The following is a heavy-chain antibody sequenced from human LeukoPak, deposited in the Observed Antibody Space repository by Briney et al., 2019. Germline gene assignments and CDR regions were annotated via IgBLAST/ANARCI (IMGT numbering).Heavy chain of an antibody. J-gene: IGHJ4*02. D-gene: IGHD5-24*01. CDR2: INTANGDT. V-gene: IGHV1-3*04. Sequence: ASVKVSCKASGYTLTNYGMHWVRQAPGQRLEWMAWINTANGDTKYSQKFQGRVTITRDTSASTAYMELSSLRSEDTAVFYCARTEMATILDFDYWGQGTLVTVSS. CDR3: ARTEMATILDFDY. CDR1: GYTLTNYG.